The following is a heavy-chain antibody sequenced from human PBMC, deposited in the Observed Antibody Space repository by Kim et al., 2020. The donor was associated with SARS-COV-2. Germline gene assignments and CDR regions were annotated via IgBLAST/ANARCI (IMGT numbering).Heavy chain of an antibody. D-gene: IGHD5-12*01. V-gene: IGHV4-39*01. CDR3: AGLAVVGWATNEY. CDR1: SGSISSDAHN. J-gene: IGHJ4*02. Sequence: SETLSLTCIVSSGSISSDAHNWAWIRQPPGKGLEWIGSIHYSGSISYNPSLERRVTTSIDTSKNQFSLKLTSVTAADTAVYYCAGLAVVGWATNEYWGQGSLVTVS. CDR2: IHYSGSI.